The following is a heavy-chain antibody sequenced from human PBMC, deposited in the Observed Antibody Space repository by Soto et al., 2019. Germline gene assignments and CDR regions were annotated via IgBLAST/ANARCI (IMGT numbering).Heavy chain of an antibody. CDR3: ARGGGWVGEASFDS. V-gene: IGHV1-3*01. D-gene: IGHD3-10*01. J-gene: IGHJ4*02. CDR2: INAGNGRE. CDR1: GYTFTSYT. Sequence: QVQLEQSGAEVKKPGASVKVSCKTSGYTFTSYTLHWVRQAPGQGLEWMGWINAGNGREKYSQRFQDRVSLSTDKPQTTAYMELRSLRSEDTAVYFCARGGGWVGEASFDSWGQGTQVTVSS.